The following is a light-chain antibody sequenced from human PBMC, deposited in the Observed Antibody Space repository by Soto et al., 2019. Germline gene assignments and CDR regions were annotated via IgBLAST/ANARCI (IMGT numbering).Light chain of an antibody. Sequence: DIQMTQSPSTLSASVGDRVTITCRASQSINTWLAWYRQKPGKAPNLLIYKASSLESGVPSRFSGSGSGTXFTLXXSXXQPDDFANYYCQQYNTYPWTFGKGTKV. CDR3: QQYNTYPWT. CDR1: QSINTW. CDR2: KAS. V-gene: IGKV1-5*03. J-gene: IGKJ1*01.